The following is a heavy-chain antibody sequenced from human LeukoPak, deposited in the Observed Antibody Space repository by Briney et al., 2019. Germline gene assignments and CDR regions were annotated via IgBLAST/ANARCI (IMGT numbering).Heavy chain of an antibody. CDR1: GGSISSSSYY. CDR2: IHYSGST. CDR3: ARQPSSWYWIFGYFDY. Sequence: KPSETLSLTCTVSGGSISSSSYYWGWIRQPPGKGLEWIGSIHYSGSTYYNPSLKSRVTISVDTSKNQFSLKLSSVTAADTAVYYCARQPSSWYWIFGYFDYWGQGTLVTVSS. V-gene: IGHV4-39*01. J-gene: IGHJ4*02. D-gene: IGHD6-13*01.